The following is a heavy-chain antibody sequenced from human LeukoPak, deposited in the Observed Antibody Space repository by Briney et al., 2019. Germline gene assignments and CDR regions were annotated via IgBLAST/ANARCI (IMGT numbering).Heavy chain of an antibody. D-gene: IGHD2/OR15-2a*01. J-gene: IGHJ4*02. CDR2: NYHSGST. CDR3: ARDLEYGAIDY. V-gene: IGHV4-4*02. CDR1: GGSISSSNW. Sequence: SGTLSLTCAVSGGSISSSNWWSWVRPPPGKGLEWIGENYHSGSTNYNPSLKSRVTISVDKSKNQFSLKLSSVTAADSAVYYCARDLEYGAIDYWGQGTLVTVSS.